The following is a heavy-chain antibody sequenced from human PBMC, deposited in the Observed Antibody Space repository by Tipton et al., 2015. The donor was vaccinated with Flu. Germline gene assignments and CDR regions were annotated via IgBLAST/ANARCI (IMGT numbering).Heavy chain of an antibody. V-gene: IGHV4-61*02. CDR1: GGSISSSNYY. CDR3: ARDGFGYDGMGV. J-gene: IGHJ6*02. CDR2: IYTSGSS. Sequence: TLSLTCTVSGGSISSSNYYWTWIWQPAGKGLESIGRIYTSGSSNYNPSLGSRATISVDTSKSQFSLKLSSVTAADTALYYCARDGFGYDGMGVWGQGTTVTVSS. D-gene: IGHD3-16*01.